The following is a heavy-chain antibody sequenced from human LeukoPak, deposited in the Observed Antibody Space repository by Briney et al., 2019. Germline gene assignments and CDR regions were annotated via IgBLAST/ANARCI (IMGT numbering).Heavy chain of an antibody. J-gene: IGHJ4*02. CDR1: GFTFGDYA. D-gene: IGHD5-24*01. CDR3: TREPPRQSDY. CDR2: IRSNAYGGTT. V-gene: IGHV3-49*04. Sequence: PGRSLRLSCTASGFTFGDYAMSWVRQAPGKGLEWVAFIRSNAYGGTTEYAASVKGRFTISRDDSKSIAYLQMNSLKSEDTAVYYCTREPPRQSDYWGQGTLVTVSS.